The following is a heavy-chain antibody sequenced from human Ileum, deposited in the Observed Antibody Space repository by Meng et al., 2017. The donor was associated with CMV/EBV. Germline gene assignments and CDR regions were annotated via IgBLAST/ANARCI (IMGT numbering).Heavy chain of an antibody. CDR1: GFTFSSYW. J-gene: IGHJ3*02. V-gene: IGHV3-74*01. Sequence: GGSLRLSCAASGFTFSSYWMHWVRQAPGKGLEWVSRINSDGSSTSYADSVKGRFTISRDNAKNTLYLQMNSRRAEDAAVYYWARAGTRKGSPDALDIWGQGTMVTVSS. D-gene: IGHD1-14*01. CDR2: INSDGSST. CDR3: ARAGTRKGSPDALDI.